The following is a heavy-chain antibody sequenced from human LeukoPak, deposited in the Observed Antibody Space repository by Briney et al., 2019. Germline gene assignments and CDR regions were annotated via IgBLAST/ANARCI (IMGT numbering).Heavy chain of an antibody. CDR1: KFTFGDYA. J-gene: IGHJ4*02. CDR3: ARGPRGSGSYFSGY. Sequence: GGSLRLSCIVSKFTFGDYAMNWVRQAPGKGLEWVSCISSSGSTIYYADSVKGRFTISRDNAKNSLYLQMNSLRAEDTAVYYCARGPRGSGSYFSGYWGQGTLVTVSS. D-gene: IGHD3-10*01. CDR2: ISSSGSTI. V-gene: IGHV3-48*03.